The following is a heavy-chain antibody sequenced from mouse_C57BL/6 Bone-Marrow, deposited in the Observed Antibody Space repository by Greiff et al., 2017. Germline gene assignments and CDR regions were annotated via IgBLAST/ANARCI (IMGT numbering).Heavy chain of an antibody. D-gene: IGHD1-1*01. CDR3: ARRELPTVVPDFDY. CDR2: IDPSDSYT. CDR1: GYTFTSYW. Sequence: QVQLQQPGAELVRPGTSVKLSCKASGYTFTSYWMHWVKQRPGQGLEWIGVIDPSDSYTNYTHKFKGKATLTVDTSSSTAYMQLSSLTSEDTAVYYCARRELPTVVPDFDYWGQGTTLTVSS. J-gene: IGHJ2*01. V-gene: IGHV1-59*01.